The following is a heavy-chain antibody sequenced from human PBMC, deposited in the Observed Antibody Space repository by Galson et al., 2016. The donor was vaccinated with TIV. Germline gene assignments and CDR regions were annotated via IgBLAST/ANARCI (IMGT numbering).Heavy chain of an antibody. Sequence: SVKVSCKASGYTLSTYYMHWLRQAPGQGLEWMGIIDPSVGSTTYSQKFQGRVTMTSDTSTSTVYMELTSLKSEDTALYYCARRFYFDYWGQGTLVTVSS. CDR1: GYTLSTYY. CDR3: ARRFYFDY. V-gene: IGHV1-46*01. J-gene: IGHJ4*02. CDR2: IDPSVGST.